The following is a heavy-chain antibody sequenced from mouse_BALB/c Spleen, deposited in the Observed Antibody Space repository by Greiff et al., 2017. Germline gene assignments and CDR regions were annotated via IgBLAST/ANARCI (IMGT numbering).Heavy chain of an antibody. D-gene: IGHD2-10*02. Sequence: EVQVVESGGGLVKPGGSLKLSCAASGFTFSDYYMYWVRQTPEKRLEWVATISDGGSYTYYPDSVKGRFTISRDNAKNNLYLQMSSLKSEDTAMYYCARAPYGNYLYYFDYWGQGTTLTVSS. CDR3: ARAPYGNYLYYFDY. CDR2: ISDGGSYT. CDR1: GFTFSDYY. J-gene: IGHJ2*01. V-gene: IGHV5-4*02.